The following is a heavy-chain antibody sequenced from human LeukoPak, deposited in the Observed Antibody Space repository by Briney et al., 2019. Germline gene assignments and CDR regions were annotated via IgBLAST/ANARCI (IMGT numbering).Heavy chain of an antibody. Sequence: GGSLRLSCAASGFTFDDYAMHWVRHAPGRGLEWVSGISWNSGSIGYADSVKGRFTISRDNAKNSLYLQMNSLRAEDTALYYCAKDVRFGESLGDAFDIWGQGTMVTVSS. CDR1: GFTFDDYA. V-gene: IGHV3-9*01. D-gene: IGHD3-10*01. CDR2: ISWNSGSI. CDR3: AKDVRFGESLGDAFDI. J-gene: IGHJ3*02.